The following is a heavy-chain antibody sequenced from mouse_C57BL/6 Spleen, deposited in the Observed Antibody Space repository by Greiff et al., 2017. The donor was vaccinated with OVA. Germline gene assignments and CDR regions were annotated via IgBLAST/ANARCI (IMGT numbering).Heavy chain of an antibody. V-gene: IGHV1-15*01. CDR1: GYTFTDYE. Sequence: QVQLQQSGAELVRPGASVTLSCKASGYTFTDYEMHWVKQTPVHGLEWIGAIDPETGGTAYNQKFKGKAILTADKSSSTAYMELRSLTSEDSAVYYCASHGSSSWFAYWGQGTPVTVSA. D-gene: IGHD1-3*01. CDR2: IDPETGGT. CDR3: ASHGSSSWFAY. J-gene: IGHJ3*01.